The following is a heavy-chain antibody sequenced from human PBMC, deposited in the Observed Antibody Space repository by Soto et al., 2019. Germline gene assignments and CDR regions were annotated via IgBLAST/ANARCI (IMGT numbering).Heavy chain of an antibody. Sequence: QVQLVQSGGEVKKPGASVKVSGKASGYTFTNYGMSWVRQAPGQGLEWMGWINVYNGNTKYAQKGQGRVTMTTDTSPSTAYMELRSLRSDDPAVYYCVRGVGSGSYYKQYYWFDPWGQGTLVTVSS. D-gene: IGHD3-10*01. CDR1: GYTFTNYG. J-gene: IGHJ5*02. CDR3: VRGVGSGSYYKQYYWFDP. V-gene: IGHV1-18*01. CDR2: INVYNGNT.